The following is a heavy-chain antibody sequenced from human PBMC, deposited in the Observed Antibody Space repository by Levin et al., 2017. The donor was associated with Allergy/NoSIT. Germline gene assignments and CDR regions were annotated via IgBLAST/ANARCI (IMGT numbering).Heavy chain of an antibody. CDR2: IWFDGSIR. J-gene: IGHJ4*02. V-gene: IGHV3-33*01. Sequence: GESLKISCAAAGFTFTSSAMHWVRQAPGKGLESVAVIWFDGSIRDYEDSVKGRFAISRDTSKNTLYLEMNNLRAEGTATYYSVRDRNYYIDYWGQGTLVTVSA. CDR3: VRDRNYYIDY. CDR1: GFTFTSSA.